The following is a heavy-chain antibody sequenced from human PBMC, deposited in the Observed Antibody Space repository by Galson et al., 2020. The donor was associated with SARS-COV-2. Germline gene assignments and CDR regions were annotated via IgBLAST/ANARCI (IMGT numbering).Heavy chain of an antibody. J-gene: IGHJ6*02. V-gene: IGHV4-59*01. CDR3: ARGDEYYDFWSGYSYGMDV. D-gene: IGHD3-3*01. CDR2: IYHSGST. CDR1: AGSISSYY. Sequence: SETLSLTCPVSAGSISSYYWSWLRQPPGKGLEWIGYIYHSGSTNYNPSLKSRVPISVDTSKNQFSLKLSSVTAADPAVYYCARGDEYYDFWSGYSYGMDVWCQGTTVTVSS.